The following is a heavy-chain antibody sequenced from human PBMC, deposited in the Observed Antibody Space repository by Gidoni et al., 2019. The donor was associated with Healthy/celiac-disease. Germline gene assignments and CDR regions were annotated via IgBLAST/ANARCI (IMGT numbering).Heavy chain of an antibody. V-gene: IGHV1-2*02. CDR2: INPNSGGT. CDR1: GYTFTGYY. D-gene: IGHD2-2*01. J-gene: IGHJ5*02. Sequence: QVQLVQSGAEVKKPGASVKVSCKASGYTFTGYYMHWVRQAPGQGLEWMGWINPNSGGTNYAQKFQGRVTMTRDTSISTAYMELSRLRTDDTAVYYCARVVDCSSTSCLDLNWFDPWGQGTLVTVSS. CDR3: ARVVDCSSTSCLDLNWFDP.